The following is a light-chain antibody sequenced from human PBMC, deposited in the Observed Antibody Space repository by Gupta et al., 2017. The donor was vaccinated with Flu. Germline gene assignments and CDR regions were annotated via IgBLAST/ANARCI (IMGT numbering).Light chain of an antibody. CDR3: EHTDRRFPT. CDR1: QGIDNS. CDR2: TTT. J-gene: IGKJ1*01. V-gene: IGKV1-39*01. Sequence: DIQMTQSPSSLSASVRDTVTITCWASQGIDNSLNWYQQTPGTAPSLLVHTTTGWQSGVPSRFDGSGSGTDFALTINSLQPEDFAAYYCEHTDRRFPTFGQGTKVESK.